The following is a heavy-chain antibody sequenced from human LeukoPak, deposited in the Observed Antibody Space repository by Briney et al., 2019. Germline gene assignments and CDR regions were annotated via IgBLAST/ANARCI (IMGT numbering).Heavy chain of an antibody. CDR2: ISSSGSTI. J-gene: IGHJ5*02. Sequence: PGGSLRLSCVASGFTFSSYEMNWVRQAPGEGLEWVSYISSSGSTIYYADSVKGPFTISTDDAQNSLYLQMNSLKAEDTSVYYCARVVGVVIRGGWFDPWGQGTLVTVAS. CDR1: GFTFSSYE. D-gene: IGHD3-3*01. CDR3: ARVVGVVIRGGWFDP. V-gene: IGHV3-48*03.